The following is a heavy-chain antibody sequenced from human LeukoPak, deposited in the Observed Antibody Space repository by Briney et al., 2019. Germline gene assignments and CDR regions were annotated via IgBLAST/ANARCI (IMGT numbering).Heavy chain of an antibody. CDR2: ITHSGRI. CDR1: GGSFSGDC. V-gene: IGHV4-34*01. Sequence: PSETLSLTCGVNGGSFSGDCWTWIRQPPGKGLEWIGEITHSGRIKYTPSLKSRVTISLDTSKTQISLKLSSVTAADTAVYYCVRGMPGWAGFDPWGQGTLVTVSS. D-gene: IGHD6-19*01. J-gene: IGHJ5*02. CDR3: VRGMPGWAGFDP.